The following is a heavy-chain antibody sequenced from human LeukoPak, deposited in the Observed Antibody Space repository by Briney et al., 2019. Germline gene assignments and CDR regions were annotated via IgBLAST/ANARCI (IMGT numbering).Heavy chain of an antibody. CDR2: IYYSGST. Sequence: SETLSLTCTVSGGSISSYYWSWIRQPPGKGLEWIGYIYYSGSTNYNPSLKSRVTISVDTSKNQFSLKLSSVTAADTAVYYCARSSGYSSSGGLNWFDTWGQGTLVTVSS. CDR1: GGSISSYY. CDR3: ARSSGYSSSGGLNWFDT. J-gene: IGHJ5*02. V-gene: IGHV4-59*08. D-gene: IGHD6-13*01.